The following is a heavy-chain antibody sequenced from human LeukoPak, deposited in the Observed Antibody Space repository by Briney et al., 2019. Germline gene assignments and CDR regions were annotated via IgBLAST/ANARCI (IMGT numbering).Heavy chain of an antibody. V-gene: IGHV3-23*01. Sequence: LAGGSLRLSCAASGFTFSSYAMSWVRQAPGKGLEWVSAISGSGGSTYYADSVKGRFTISRDNAKNSLYLQMNSLRAEDTALYYCAKDMGTAMVKGAFDIWGQGTMVTVSS. J-gene: IGHJ3*02. CDR2: ISGSGGST. D-gene: IGHD5-18*01. CDR1: GFTFSSYA. CDR3: AKDMGTAMVKGAFDI.